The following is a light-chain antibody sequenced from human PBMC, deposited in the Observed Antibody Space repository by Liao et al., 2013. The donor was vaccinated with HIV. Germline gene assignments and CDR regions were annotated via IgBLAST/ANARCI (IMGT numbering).Light chain of an antibody. CDR1: KLGDEY. CDR2: QDT. Sequence: SYELTQPPSVSVSPGQTASITCSGDKLGDEYASWYQQKPGQSPVLVIYQDTRRPSGIPERFSGSNSGNTATLTISGTQAMDEADYYCQAWDSRHVVFGGGTKLTVL. CDR3: QAWDSRHVV. V-gene: IGLV3-1*01. J-gene: IGLJ2*01.